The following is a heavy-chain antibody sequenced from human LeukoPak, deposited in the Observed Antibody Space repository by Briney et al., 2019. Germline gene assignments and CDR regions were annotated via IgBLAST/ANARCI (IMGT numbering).Heavy chain of an antibody. CDR2: ISYDGSNK. CDR1: GFTFSSYA. J-gene: IGHJ4*02. V-gene: IGHV3-30-3*01. D-gene: IGHD2-2*01. Sequence: GGSLRLSCAASGFTFSSYAMHWVRQAPGKGLEGVAVISYDGSNKYYADSVKGRFTISRDNSKNTLYLQMNSLRAEDTAVYYCARGGIAVDADLDYWGQGTLVTVSS. CDR3: ARGGIAVDADLDY.